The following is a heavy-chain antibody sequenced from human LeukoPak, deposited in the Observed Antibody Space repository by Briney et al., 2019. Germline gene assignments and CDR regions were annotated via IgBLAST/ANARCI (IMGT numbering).Heavy chain of an antibody. D-gene: IGHD3-22*01. CDR3: VSGSDTSGYYFY. V-gene: IGHV3-23*01. CDR1: GFTFSSYA. J-gene: IGHJ4*02. CDR2: ISGSGGST. Sequence: GGSLRLSCAASGFTFSSYAMSWVRQAPGKGLEWVSAISGSGGSTYYADSVKGRFTISRDNSKSTLYLQMNSLRAEDTAVYYCVSGSDTSGYYFYWGQGILVTVSS.